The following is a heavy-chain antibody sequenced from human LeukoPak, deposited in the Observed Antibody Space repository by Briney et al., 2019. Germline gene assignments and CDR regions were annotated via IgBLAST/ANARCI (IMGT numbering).Heavy chain of an antibody. D-gene: IGHD6-13*01. Sequence: GGSLRLSCAASGFTFDDYAMHWVRQAPGKGLEWVSGISWNSGSIGYADSVKGRFTISRDNAKNSLYLQMNSLRAEDTAVYYCARNVPAAGTDWYFDLWGRGTLVTVSS. J-gene: IGHJ2*01. CDR1: GFTFDDYA. CDR2: ISWNSGSI. CDR3: ARNVPAAGTDWYFDL. V-gene: IGHV3-9*01.